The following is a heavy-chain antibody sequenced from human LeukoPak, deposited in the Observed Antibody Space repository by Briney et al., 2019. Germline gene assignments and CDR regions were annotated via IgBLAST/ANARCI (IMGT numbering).Heavy chain of an antibody. CDR3: TRVCSYYYDSSGYYYVGWFDP. J-gene: IGHJ5*02. D-gene: IGHD3-22*01. CDR1: GFTFGDMD. CDR2: IRGKASVGAT. Sequence: GGSLGLSCTASGFTFGDMDWGWVGQAPGKGWGGVVFIRGKASVGATEYAASVKGRFTISRDDSKSIAYLQMNSLKTEDTAVYYCTRVCSYYYDSSGYYYVGWFDPWGQGTLVTVSS. V-gene: IGHV3-49*04.